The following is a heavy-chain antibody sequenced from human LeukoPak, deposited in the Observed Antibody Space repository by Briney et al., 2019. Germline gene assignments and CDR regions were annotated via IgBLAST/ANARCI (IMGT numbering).Heavy chain of an antibody. CDR2: MYYSGST. J-gene: IGHJ4*02. D-gene: IGHD6-6*01. Sequence: KPSETLSLTCTVSGASFSTYYWSWIRQPPGKGLEWIGYMYYSGSTNYSPSLRSRVTISVDTSKNQFSLKLSSVTAADTAVYYCARDGRGSTSLDNWGQGILVTVSS. CDR3: ARDGRGSTSLDN. V-gene: IGHV4-59*12. CDR1: GASFSTYY.